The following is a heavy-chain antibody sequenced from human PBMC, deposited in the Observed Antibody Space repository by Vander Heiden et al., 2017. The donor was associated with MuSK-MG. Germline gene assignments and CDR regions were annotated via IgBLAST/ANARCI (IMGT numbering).Heavy chain of an antibody. V-gene: IGHV3-21*01. CDR1: GFTFSSYS. CDR2: ISSSSSYI. CDR3: ARGDIWFGDRKGWFDP. Sequence: EVQLVESGGGLVKPGGSLRLSCAASGFTFSSYSMNWVRQAPGKGLEWVSSISSSSSYIYYADSVKGRFTISRDNAKNSLYLQMNSLRAEDTAVYYCARGDIWFGDRKGWFDPWGQGTLVTVSS. J-gene: IGHJ5*02. D-gene: IGHD3-10*01.